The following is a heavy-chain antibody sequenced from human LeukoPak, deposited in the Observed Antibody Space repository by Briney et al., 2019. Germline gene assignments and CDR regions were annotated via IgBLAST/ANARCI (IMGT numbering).Heavy chain of an antibody. Sequence: SETLSLTCAVYGGSFSGYYWSWIRHPPGKGLEWIGEINHSGSTNYNTSPTRRATISVATSMKRFSLKLSSVAAADSSVYYCARGRGKGLSDYWGQGTLVTVSS. CDR1: GGSFSGYY. D-gene: IGHD1-26*01. CDR2: INHSGST. V-gene: IGHV4-34*01. J-gene: IGHJ4*02. CDR3: ARGRGKGLSDY.